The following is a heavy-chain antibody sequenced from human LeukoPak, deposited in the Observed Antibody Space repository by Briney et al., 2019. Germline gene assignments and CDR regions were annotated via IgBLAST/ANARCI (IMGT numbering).Heavy chain of an antibody. CDR3: ARAYSYSSTFDY. CDR2: INHSGST. CDR1: GGSFSGYY. J-gene: IGHJ4*02. V-gene: IGHV4-34*01. D-gene: IGHD5-18*01. Sequence: KPSETLSLTCAVYGGSFSGYYWSWIRQPPGKGLEWIGEINHSGSTNYNPSLRSRVTISVDTSKNQFSLKLSSVTAADTAVYYCARAYSYSSTFDYWGQGTLVTVSS.